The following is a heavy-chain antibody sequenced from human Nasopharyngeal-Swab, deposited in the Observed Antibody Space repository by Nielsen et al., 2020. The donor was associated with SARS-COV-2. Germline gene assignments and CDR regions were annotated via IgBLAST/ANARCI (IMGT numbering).Heavy chain of an antibody. Sequence: GESLKISCAASGFTFSSYAMHWVHQAPGKGLEWVAVISYDGSNKYYADSVKGRFTISRDNSKNTLYLQMNSLRAEDTAVYYCARQGFVLYFDYWGQGTLVTVSS. J-gene: IGHJ4*02. V-gene: IGHV3-30-3*01. CDR2: ISYDGSNK. CDR1: GFTFSSYA. D-gene: IGHD2-8*01. CDR3: ARQGFVLYFDY.